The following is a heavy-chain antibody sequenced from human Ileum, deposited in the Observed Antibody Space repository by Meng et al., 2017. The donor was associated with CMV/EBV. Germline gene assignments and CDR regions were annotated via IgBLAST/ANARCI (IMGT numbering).Heavy chain of an antibody. D-gene: IGHD7-27*01. CDR2: IYTSGSS. CDR1: FGSLSSYS. CDR3: AREGPTDWGRALDY. V-gene: IGHV4-4*07. Sequence: QESVPGHANPSQTRSLTCTGSFGSLSSYSWSWIRQHAGKGLEWIGRIYTSGSSNYNSSLKSRVTMSVDTSKNQFSMKLNSVTAADTAVYYCAREGPTDWGRALDYWGQGTLVTVSS. J-gene: IGHJ4*02.